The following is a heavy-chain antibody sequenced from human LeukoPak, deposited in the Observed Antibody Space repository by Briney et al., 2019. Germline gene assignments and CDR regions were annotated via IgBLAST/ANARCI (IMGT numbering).Heavy chain of an antibody. D-gene: IGHD1-7*01. CDR1: GDSISSGYY. CDR3: ARVLELVDF. V-gene: IGHV4-38-2*01. CDR2: IYHSGST. J-gene: IGHJ4*02. Sequence: KPSETLSLTCAVSGDSISSGYYWGWIRQPPGKGLEWIGSIYHSGSTYYNPSLKSRVTISVDTSKNQFSLKLSSVTAADTAVYYCARVLELVDFWGQGTLVTVSS.